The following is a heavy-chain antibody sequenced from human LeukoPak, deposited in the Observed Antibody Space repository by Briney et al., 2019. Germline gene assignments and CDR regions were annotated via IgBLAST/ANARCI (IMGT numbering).Heavy chain of an antibody. D-gene: IGHD3-3*01. CDR1: GYSFTNYW. J-gene: IGHJ6*03. Sequence: GESLKISCKASGYSFTNYWIGWVRQMPGKGLEWMGIIYPGDSDTKYSPSFQGQVNISVDESISTAFLQWGSLKASDTAIYYCARHAVGGDPWSGHEYYYYMDVWGNGTPVTVSS. V-gene: IGHV5-51*01. CDR3: ARHAVGGDPWSGHEYYYYMDV. CDR2: IYPGDSDT.